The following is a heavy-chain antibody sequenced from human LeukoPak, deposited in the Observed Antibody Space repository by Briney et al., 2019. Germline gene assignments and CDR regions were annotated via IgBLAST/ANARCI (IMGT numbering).Heavy chain of an antibody. J-gene: IGHJ4*02. CDR3: ARDYYDSSGLWRSYD. D-gene: IGHD3-22*01. CDR1: GFTFSSYN. Sequence: GGSLRLSCAASGFTFSSYNMNWVRQAPGKGLEWVSYIDRSSGTIYYADSVKGRFTISRDNAKNSLYPQMNSLRPEDTALYYCARDYYDSSGLWRSYDWGQGTLVTVSS. V-gene: IGHV3-48*04. CDR2: IDRSSGTI.